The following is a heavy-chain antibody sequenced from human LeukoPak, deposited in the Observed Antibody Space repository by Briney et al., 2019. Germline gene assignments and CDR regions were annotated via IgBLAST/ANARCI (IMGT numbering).Heavy chain of an antibody. V-gene: IGHV3-30-3*01. J-gene: IGHJ6*02. D-gene: IGHD3-10*01. CDR1: GFTFSSFA. Sequence: GGSLRLSCAASGFTFSSFAIHWVRQAPGKGLEWVAVISYDGSNKYYADSVKGRFTISRDNSKNTLYLQMNSLRVEDTAVYYCARGDYYGSGSGYGMDVWGQGTTVTVPS. CDR2: ISYDGSNK. CDR3: ARGDYYGSGSGYGMDV.